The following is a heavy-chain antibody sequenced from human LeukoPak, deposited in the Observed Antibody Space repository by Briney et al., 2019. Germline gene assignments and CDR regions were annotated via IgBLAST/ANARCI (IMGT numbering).Heavy chain of an antibody. V-gene: IGHV3-30*03. CDR3: ARGNDFWSGYYPYFDY. D-gene: IGHD3-3*01. CDR2: ISVDGSNE. Sequence: GGSLRLSCAASGFTFSSYGMHWVRQAPGKGLEWVAVISVDGSNEYHADSVKGRFTISRDNSKNTLYLQMNSLTAEDTSVYYCARGNDFWSGYYPYFDYWGQGTLVTVSS. CDR1: GFTFSSYG. J-gene: IGHJ4*02.